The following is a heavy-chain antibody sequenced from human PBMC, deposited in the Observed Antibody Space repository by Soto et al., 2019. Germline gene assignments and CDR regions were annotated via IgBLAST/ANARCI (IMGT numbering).Heavy chain of an antibody. Sequence: PSETLSLTCTVSGASITDYYWSWIRQPPGKGLEYIGFLSYSGYVNYNPSLKSRLSISADTSKSQVSLRLSSVTAADTAVYYCARIRGYDFWSGYYTGNVLPGYWFDPWGQGTLVTVSS. J-gene: IGHJ5*02. V-gene: IGHV4-59*01. CDR1: GASITDYY. CDR2: LSYSGYV. D-gene: IGHD3-3*01. CDR3: ARIRGYDFWSGYYTGNVLPGYWFDP.